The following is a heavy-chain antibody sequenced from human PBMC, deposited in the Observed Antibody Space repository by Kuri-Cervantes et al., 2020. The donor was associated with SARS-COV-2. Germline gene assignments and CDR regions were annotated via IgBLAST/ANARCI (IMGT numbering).Heavy chain of an antibody. CDR2: ISYDGSYK. CDR3: ARGRHSGRYFDWLSSFDS. Sequence: GESLKISCAASGFTFNDYYLTWIRQAPGKGLEWVTIISYDGSYKYYADSVKGRFTISRDNSRNTLYLQMNSLRAEDTAVYYCARGRHSGRYFDWLSSFDSWGQGTLVTVSS. D-gene: IGHD3-9*01. CDR1: GFTFNDYY. V-gene: IGHV3-30*03. J-gene: IGHJ4*02.